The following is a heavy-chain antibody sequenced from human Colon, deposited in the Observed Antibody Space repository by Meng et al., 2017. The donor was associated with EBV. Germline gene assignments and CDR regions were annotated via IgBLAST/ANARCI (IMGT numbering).Heavy chain of an antibody. V-gene: IGHV4-39*07. D-gene: IGHD5-18*01. CDR1: GGSISSSSYS. J-gene: IGHJ4*02. CDR3: ARGIQIWHEIDY. CDR2: ISYGGST. Sequence: PQLRYPGPGRVNLSETRPLPSLVSGGSISSSSYSCAWIRQPPGKGLEWIGGISYGGSTSYNPSLKSRVTISIDTSKNQFSLSLTSVTAADTAIYYCARGIQIWHEIDYWGQGTLVTVSS.